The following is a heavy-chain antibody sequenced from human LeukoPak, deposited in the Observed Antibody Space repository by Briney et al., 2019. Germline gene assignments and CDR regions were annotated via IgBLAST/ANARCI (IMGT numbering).Heavy chain of an antibody. CDR1: GGSMSSYY. J-gene: IGHJ3*02. CDR3: ARHGDTKDDAFDI. V-gene: IGHV4-59*08. CDR2: IYYSGST. D-gene: IGHD2-21*01. Sequence: PSETLSLTCTVSGGSMSSYYWSWIRQPPGKGLEWIGYIYYSGSTNYNPSLKSRVTISVDTSKNQFSLKLSSVTAADTAVYYCARHGDTKDDAFDIWGQGTMVTVSS.